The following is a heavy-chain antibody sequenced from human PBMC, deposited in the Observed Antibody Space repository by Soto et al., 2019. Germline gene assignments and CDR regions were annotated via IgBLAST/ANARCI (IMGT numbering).Heavy chain of an antibody. CDR2: INPNSGGT. CDR3: ARGIRLGTGGTIDY. CDR1: GYTFTDYY. J-gene: IGHJ4*02. D-gene: IGHD3-16*01. Sequence: QVHLVQSGAEVKKPGSSVKVSCKASGYTFTDYYMHWVRQAPGHGLAWMGCINPNSGGTNYAQKFQDWVTMTRDTSISTAYMEMSRLTSDDTAVYYCARGIRLGTGGTIDYWGQGTLVTVSS. V-gene: IGHV1-2*04.